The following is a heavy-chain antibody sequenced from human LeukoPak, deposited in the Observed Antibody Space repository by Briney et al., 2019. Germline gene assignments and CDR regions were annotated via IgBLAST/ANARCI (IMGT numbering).Heavy chain of an antibody. J-gene: IGHJ4*02. D-gene: IGHD1-1*01. Sequence: GGSLRLSCVVSGFTFSESWMSWVRQAPGKGLGWVASLNLDGSDKYYVDSVKGRFTISRDNAKNSLYLQLDSLRVEDTAVYYCAKGKRYPDYWGQGTLVTVSS. CDR3: AKGKRYPDY. CDR2: LNLDGSDK. V-gene: IGHV3-7*03. CDR1: GFTFSESW.